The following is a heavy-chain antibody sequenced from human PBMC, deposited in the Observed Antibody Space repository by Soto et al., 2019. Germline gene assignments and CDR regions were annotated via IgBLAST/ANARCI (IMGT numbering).Heavy chain of an antibody. CDR1: GYSFTTYW. CDR3: SRPTGSCSTTSCPPNWFDP. D-gene: IGHD2-2*01. V-gene: IGHV5-51*01. CDR2: IYPGDSDT. J-gene: IGHJ5*02. Sequence: PGESLKISCKGSGYSFTTYWIGWVRQMPGKGLEWMGIIYPGDSDTRYSPSFQGQVTISADKSISTAYLQWSSLKASDTAMYYCSRPTGSCSTTSCPPNWFDPWGQGTLVTVSS.